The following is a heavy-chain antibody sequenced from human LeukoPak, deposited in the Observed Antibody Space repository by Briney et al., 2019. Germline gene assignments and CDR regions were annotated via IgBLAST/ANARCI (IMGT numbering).Heavy chain of an antibody. V-gene: IGHV4-34*01. CDR2: IDHIGRT. CDR1: GESLQSFY. Sequence: SETLSLTCAVYGESLQSFYWSWIRQPPGKGPEWIGEIDHIGRTKYNPSLKSRLTISIDTSKNQFSLRLGSLTAADTAVYYCAKPIDCSSTICTGPMDVWGKGTTVTVSS. CDR3: AKPIDCSSTICTGPMDV. J-gene: IGHJ6*03. D-gene: IGHD2-2*01.